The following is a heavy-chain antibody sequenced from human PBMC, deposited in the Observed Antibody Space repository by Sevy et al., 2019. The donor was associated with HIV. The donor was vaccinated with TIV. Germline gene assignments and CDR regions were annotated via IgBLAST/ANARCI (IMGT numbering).Heavy chain of an antibody. CDR3: AKDAQTSSSRPYYFDY. V-gene: IGHV3-30*02. CDR1: GFTFSNYW. D-gene: IGHD6-6*01. Sequence: GGSLRLSCAGSGFTFSNYWMSWVRQAPGKGLEWVAFIRYDGSNKYYADSVKGRFTISRDNSKNTLYLQMNSLRAEDTAVYYCAKDAQTSSSRPYYFDYWGQGTLVTVSS. J-gene: IGHJ4*02. CDR2: IRYDGSNK.